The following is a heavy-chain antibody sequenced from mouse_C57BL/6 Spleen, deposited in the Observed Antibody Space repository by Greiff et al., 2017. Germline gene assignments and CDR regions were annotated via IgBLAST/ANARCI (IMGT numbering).Heavy chain of an antibody. D-gene: IGHD2-1*01. Sequence: QVQLQQPGAELVKPGASVKLSCKASGYTFTSYWMQWVKQRPGQGLEWIGEIDPSDSYTNYNQKFKGKATLTVDTSSSAAYMQLSSLTSEDSAVYYCARPIYYGNYGDWGQGTTLTVSS. CDR3: ARPIYYGNYGD. CDR1: GYTFTSYW. CDR2: IDPSDSYT. J-gene: IGHJ2*01. V-gene: IGHV1-50*01.